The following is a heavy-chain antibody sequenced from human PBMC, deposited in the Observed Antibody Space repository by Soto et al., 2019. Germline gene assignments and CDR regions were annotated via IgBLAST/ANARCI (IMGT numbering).Heavy chain of an antibody. Sequence: QVQLVESGGGVVQPGRSLRLSCAASGFTFSSYGMHWVRQAPGKGLEWVAVIWYDGSNKYYADSVKGRFTISRDNSKNTLYLQMSSLRAEDTAVYYCAREVPAAEFDYWGQGTLVTVSS. V-gene: IGHV3-33*01. CDR1: GFTFSSYG. CDR3: AREVPAAEFDY. CDR2: IWYDGSNK. J-gene: IGHJ4*02. D-gene: IGHD6-13*01.